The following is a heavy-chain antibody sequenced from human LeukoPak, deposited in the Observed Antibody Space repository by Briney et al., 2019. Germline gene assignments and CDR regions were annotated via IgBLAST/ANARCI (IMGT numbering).Heavy chain of an antibody. Sequence: GGSLRLSCAASGFTFGDYTMHWVRQAPGKGLEWVSLISWNGGSTGYADSVKGRFTISRDNAKNSLYLQMNSLRAEDTALYYCARDDAYYGSGADAFDIWGQGTMVTVSS. CDR1: GFTFGDYT. V-gene: IGHV3-20*04. D-gene: IGHD3-10*01. CDR3: ARDDAYYGSGADAFDI. J-gene: IGHJ3*02. CDR2: ISWNGGST.